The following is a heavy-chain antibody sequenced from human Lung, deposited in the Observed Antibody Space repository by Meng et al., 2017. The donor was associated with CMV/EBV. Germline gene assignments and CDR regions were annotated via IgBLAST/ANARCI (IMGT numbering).Heavy chain of an antibody. Sequence: GSKHNFTNNGVGWVRQTPGKGLEWMGIIYPDDSDTRYSPSFQGQVTISADRSIYTAYLQWNSLKASDTAIYYCATTGVRGVITWFDRWGQGTLVTVSS. CDR2: IYPDDSDT. J-gene: IGHJ5*02. CDR3: ATTGVRGVITWFDR. CDR1: KHNFTNNG. D-gene: IGHD3-10*01. V-gene: IGHV5-51*01.